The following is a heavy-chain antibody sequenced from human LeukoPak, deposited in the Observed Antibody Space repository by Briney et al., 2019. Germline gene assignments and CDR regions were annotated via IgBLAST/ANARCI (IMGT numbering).Heavy chain of an antibody. CDR3: SREWEPGLSDY. D-gene: IGHD1-14*01. CDR1: GFTFSNYW. Sequence: GGSLRLSCAASGFTFSNYWMNWVRQAPGKGLEWVANIKQDGSEKYYVDSVKGQFTISRDNAKNSLYLQMNSLKADDTAVYYCSREWEPGLSDYWGQGTLVTVSS. V-gene: IGHV3-7*01. J-gene: IGHJ4*02. CDR2: IKQDGSEK.